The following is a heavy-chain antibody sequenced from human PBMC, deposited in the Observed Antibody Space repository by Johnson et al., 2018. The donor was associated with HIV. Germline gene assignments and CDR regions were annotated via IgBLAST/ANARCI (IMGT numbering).Heavy chain of an antibody. CDR2: ISGRGGSP. V-gene: IGHV3-23*04. Sequence: VQLVESGGGLVQPGGSLRLSCAASGFTFSSYAMHWVRQAPGKGLEYVSAISGRGGSPYYADSVKGRFTISRDNSKNTLYLQMNSLRAKDTAVYYCAKDLQWGWWEAFDIWGQGTMVTVSS. CDR3: AKDLQWGWWEAFDI. CDR1: GFTFSSYA. D-gene: IGHD2-15*01. J-gene: IGHJ3*02.